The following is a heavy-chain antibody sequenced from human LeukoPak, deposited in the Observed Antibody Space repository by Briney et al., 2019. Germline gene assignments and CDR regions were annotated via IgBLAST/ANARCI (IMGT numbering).Heavy chain of an antibody. J-gene: IGHJ4*02. D-gene: IGHD4-17*01. CDR2: IYHSGST. Sequence: SETLSLTCAVSGGSISSRNWWSWVRQPPGKGLEWIGVIYHSGSTNYNPSLKTRVTISVDKSKNQSSLKLSSVTAADTAVYYCARASHDYGDYSHFDYWGQGTLVTVSS. CDR1: GGSISSRNW. V-gene: IGHV4-4*02. CDR3: ARASHDYGDYSHFDY.